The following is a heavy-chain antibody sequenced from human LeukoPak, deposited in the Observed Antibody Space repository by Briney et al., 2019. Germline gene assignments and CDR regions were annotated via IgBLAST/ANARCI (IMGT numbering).Heavy chain of an antibody. J-gene: IGHJ4*02. CDR3: ARHGWDMTTVTTRYDY. Sequence: SETLSLTCTVSGGSISSSSYYWGWIRQPPGKGLEWIGSIYYSGSTYYNPSLKSRVTISVDTSKNQFSLKLSSVTAADTAVYYCARHGWDMTTVTTRYDYWGQGTLVTVSS. CDR1: GGSISSSSYY. D-gene: IGHD4-17*01. V-gene: IGHV4-39*01. CDR2: IYYSGST.